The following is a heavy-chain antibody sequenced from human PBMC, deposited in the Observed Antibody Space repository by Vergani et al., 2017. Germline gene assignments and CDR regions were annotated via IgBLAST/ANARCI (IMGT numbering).Heavy chain of an antibody. J-gene: IGHJ6*03. Sequence: QMQLVQSGPEVKKPGTSVKVSCKASGFTFTSSAVQWVRQARGQRLEWIGWIVVGSGNTNYAQKFQERVTITRDMSTSTAYMELSSLRSEDTAVYYCARDRSITIFGVVIDYMDVWGKGP. CDR3: ARDRSITIFGVVIDYMDV. CDR2: IVVGSGNT. D-gene: IGHD3-3*01. V-gene: IGHV1-58*01. CDR1: GFTFTSSA.